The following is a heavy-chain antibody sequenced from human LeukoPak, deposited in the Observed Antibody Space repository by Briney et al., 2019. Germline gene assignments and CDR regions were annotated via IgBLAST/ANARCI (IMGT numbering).Heavy chain of an antibody. J-gene: IGHJ6*02. CDR3: ARRGAYYYYDMDV. Sequence: GGSLRLSCAASGFTFSSYEMNWVRQAPGKGLEWVSYISSSGSTIYYADSVKGRFTISRDNAKNSLYLQMNSLRAEDTAVYYCARRGAYYYYDMDVWGQGTTVTVSS. D-gene: IGHD3-10*01. CDR1: GFTFSSYE. V-gene: IGHV3-48*03. CDR2: ISSSGSTI.